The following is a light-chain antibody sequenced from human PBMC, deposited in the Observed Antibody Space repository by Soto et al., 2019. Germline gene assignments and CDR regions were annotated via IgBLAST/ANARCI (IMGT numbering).Light chain of an antibody. CDR1: QSVSSSY. V-gene: IGKV3-20*01. Sequence: EIVLTQSPGTLSLSPGERATLSCRASQSVSSSYLGWYQQKPGQAPRLLIFGASNRATGIPDRFSGSVSGTDFTLTISILEPEDFAVYYCQQYGSSPRTFGQGTRLEIK. J-gene: IGKJ5*01. CDR2: GAS. CDR3: QQYGSSPRT.